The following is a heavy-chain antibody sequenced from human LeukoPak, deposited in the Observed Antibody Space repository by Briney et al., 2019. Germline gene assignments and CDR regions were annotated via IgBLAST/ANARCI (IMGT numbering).Heavy chain of an antibody. Sequence: KPSETLSLTCTVSGGSVSTDFWSWIRQPPGKGLEWIGYVFYSGSTSFNPSLKSRVTMSVDTSKNQFSLNLRSVTAADTAVYYCAGGPTRYYFHYWGQGTLVTVSS. J-gene: IGHJ4*02. CDR1: GGSVSTDF. CDR2: VFYSGST. D-gene: IGHD3-9*01. V-gene: IGHV4-59*02. CDR3: AGGPTRYYFHY.